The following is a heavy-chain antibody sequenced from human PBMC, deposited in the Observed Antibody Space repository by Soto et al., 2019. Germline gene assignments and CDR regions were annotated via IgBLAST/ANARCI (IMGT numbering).Heavy chain of an antibody. CDR1: GYTFTANY. Sequence: ASVEVSCKASGYTFTANYVHWVRQAPGQGLEWMGWINPHTGGTDYAQTFQGRVTMTRDTSISTAYMELSRLTSDDTAVYYCARYQYWSGYLDAWGKGTTVTVSS. D-gene: IGHD3-3*01. CDR2: INPHTGGT. V-gene: IGHV1-2*02. CDR3: ARYQYWSGYLDA. J-gene: IGHJ6*04.